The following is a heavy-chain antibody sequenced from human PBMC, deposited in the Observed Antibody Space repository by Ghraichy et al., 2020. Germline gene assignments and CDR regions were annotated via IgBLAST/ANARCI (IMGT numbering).Heavy chain of an antibody. J-gene: IGHJ5*02. CDR3: ARGTFLNFDSGTYPPHFDT. Sequence: SETLSLTCIVSGASIRNYFWSWIRQPPGKGLEYIGNLHYTGSTNYNPSLEDRVTMSVDMSRKQFSLKLRSVTAADTAVYYCARGTFLNFDSGTYPPHFDTWGQGTLVTVSS. CDR2: LHYTGST. D-gene: IGHD3-10*01. CDR1: GASIRNYF. V-gene: IGHV4-59*01.